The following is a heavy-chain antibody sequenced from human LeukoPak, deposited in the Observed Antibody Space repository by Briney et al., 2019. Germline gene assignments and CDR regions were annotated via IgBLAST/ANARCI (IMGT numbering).Heavy chain of an antibody. Sequence: SETLSLTCTVSGGSISSSSYYWGWIRQPPVKGLEWIGAIYYSGSAYYNPSLKSRVNISVDTSKNQFSLKLSSVYAADTAAYYCARAMVWGVIRYFDYWARGTLGTGSS. V-gene: IGHV4-39*01. CDR3: ARAMVWGVIRYFDY. D-gene: IGHD3-10*01. J-gene: IGHJ4*02. CDR1: GGSISSSSYY. CDR2: IYYSGSA.